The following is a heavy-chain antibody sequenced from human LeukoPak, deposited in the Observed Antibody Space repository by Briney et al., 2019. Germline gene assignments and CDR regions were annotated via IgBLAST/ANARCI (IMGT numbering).Heavy chain of an antibody. CDR2: ISGSGSST. V-gene: IGHV3-23*01. CDR1: GFTFSSYA. D-gene: IGHD1-26*01. CDR3: AKEVGRVGYYFDY. Sequence: PGGSLRLSCAASGFTFSSYAMTWVRQAPGKGLEWVSAISGSGSSTYYADSVKGRFTISRDNSKNTLYLQMNSLRAEDTAVYYCAKEVGRVGYYFDYWGQGTLVTVPS. J-gene: IGHJ4*02.